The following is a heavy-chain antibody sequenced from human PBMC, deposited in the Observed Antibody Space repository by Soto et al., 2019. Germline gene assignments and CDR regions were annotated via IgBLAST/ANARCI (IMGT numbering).Heavy chain of an antibody. CDR2: ISSKNGNT. V-gene: IGHV1-18*01. J-gene: IGHJ4*02. CDR3: AREPPETPPDY. CDR1: GYTFSDYG. Sequence: QVQLVQSGADVKKTGASVKVSCKASGYTFSDYGVSWVRQAPGQGLEWMGWISSKNGNTNFAQKFRGRVTMTTDASTSTVYMELRSLRPDDTAVYYCAREPPETPPDYWGQGTLVTVSS.